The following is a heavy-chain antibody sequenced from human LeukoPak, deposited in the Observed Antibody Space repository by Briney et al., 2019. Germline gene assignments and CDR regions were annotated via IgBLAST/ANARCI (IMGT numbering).Heavy chain of an antibody. J-gene: IGHJ4*02. Sequence: GGSLRLSCTASGFPFYSYWMTWVRQTPGKGLEWVANIRHDGSTKYYVDSVKGRFTISRDNAKNTLYLQMNSLRAEDTAVYYCARGYSSGLHFDYWGQGTLVTVSS. D-gene: IGHD6-19*01. V-gene: IGHV3-7*01. CDR3: ARGYSSGLHFDY. CDR2: IRHDGSTK. CDR1: GFPFYSYW.